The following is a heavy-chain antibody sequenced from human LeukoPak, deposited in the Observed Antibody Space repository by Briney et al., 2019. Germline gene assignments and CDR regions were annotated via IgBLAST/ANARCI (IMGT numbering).Heavy chain of an antibody. V-gene: IGHV3-66*01. CDR1: GFTVSSNY. Sequence: GGSLRLSCAASGFTVSSNYMNWVRQAPGKGLEWVSVIHTGGNTYYADSVKGRFTISRDNSKNTLYLQMNSLRAEDTAVYYCARDPVTYYDFWSGTYDGGFDYWGQGTLVTVSS. CDR3: ARDPVTYYDFWSGTYDGGFDY. CDR2: IHTGGNT. D-gene: IGHD3-3*01. J-gene: IGHJ4*02.